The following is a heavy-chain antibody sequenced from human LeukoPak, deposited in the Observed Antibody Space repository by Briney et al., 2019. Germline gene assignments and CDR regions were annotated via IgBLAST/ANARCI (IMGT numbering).Heavy chain of an antibody. V-gene: IGHV3-11*01. CDR1: GFTFSDHY. J-gene: IGHJ4*02. CDR3: ASLRDFFASGSYYKGGCFDH. D-gene: IGHD3-10*01. Sequence: GGSLRLSCVASGFTFSDHYMGWVRQAPGKGLEWISYITGSGNSINYADSVKGRFTISRDNAEDSLYLQMNNLRADDTAVYYCASLRDFFASGSYYKGGCFDHWGQGTLVTVSS. CDR2: ITGSGNSI.